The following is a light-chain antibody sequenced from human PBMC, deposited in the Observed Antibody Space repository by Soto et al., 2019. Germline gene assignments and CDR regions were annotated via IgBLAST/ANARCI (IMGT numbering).Light chain of an antibody. V-gene: IGKV1-5*01. Sequence: DIQMTQSPSTLSASVGDRVTITCRASQSISSWLAWYQQKPGKAPKLLIYDASSLESGVPSRFGGSGSGTKFTLTISSLQPDDFATYYCQQYNSYPWTFGQGTKVDIK. CDR3: QQYNSYPWT. CDR2: DAS. CDR1: QSISSW. J-gene: IGKJ1*01.